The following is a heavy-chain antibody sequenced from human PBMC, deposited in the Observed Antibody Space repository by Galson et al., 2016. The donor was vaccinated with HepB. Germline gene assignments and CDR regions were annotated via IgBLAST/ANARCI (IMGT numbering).Heavy chain of an antibody. CDR1: GFTFSSYW. CDR2: VNSDASSA. CDR3: ARGINWGIDS. J-gene: IGHJ4*02. D-gene: IGHD7-27*01. Sequence: SLRLSCAASGFTFSSYWMHWVRQAPGKGLVWVSRVNSDASSASYADSVKGRLTISRDNAKNTLYLQMNSLRVEDTATYYCARGINWGIDSLCQRTLVTVSS. V-gene: IGHV3-74*01.